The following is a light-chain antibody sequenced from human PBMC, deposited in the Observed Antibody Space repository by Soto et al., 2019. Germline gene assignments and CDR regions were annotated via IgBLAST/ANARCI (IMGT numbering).Light chain of an antibody. CDR2: DVS. V-gene: IGLV2-11*01. CDR3: CSYAGSYTFGVV. J-gene: IGLJ2*01. CDR1: SRDVGGYNY. Sequence: QSALTQPRSVSGSPGQSVTISCTGTSRDVGGYNYVSWYQQHPGKAPKLMIYDVSKRPSGVPDRFSGSKSGNTASLTISGLQAEDDADYYCCSYAGSYTFGVVFGGGTKLTVL.